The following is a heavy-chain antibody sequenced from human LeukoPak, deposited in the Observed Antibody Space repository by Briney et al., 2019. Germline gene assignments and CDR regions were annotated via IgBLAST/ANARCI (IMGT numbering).Heavy chain of an antibody. V-gene: IGHV1-8*01. CDR1: GYTFTSYD. Sequence: GASVKVSCKASGYTFTSYDINWVRQATGQGLEWMGWMNPNSGNTGYAQKFQGRVTMTRNTSISTAYMELSSLRSEDTAVYYCARGLRFLEWLLLRGPGARGNNWFDPWGQGTLVTVSS. CDR3: ARGLRFLEWLLLRGPGARGNNWFDP. J-gene: IGHJ5*02. CDR2: MNPNSGNT. D-gene: IGHD3-3*01.